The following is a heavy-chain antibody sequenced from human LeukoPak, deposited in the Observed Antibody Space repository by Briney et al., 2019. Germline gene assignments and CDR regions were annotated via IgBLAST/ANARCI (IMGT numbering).Heavy chain of an antibody. J-gene: IGHJ4*02. V-gene: IGHV3-23*01. CDR2: VSGSGSNT. CDR1: GFTFSCCA. Sequence: GGSLRLSSAASGFTFSCCAMSWVRQAPGKGLEWVSTVSGSGSNTFYADSVKGRFTISRDNSKDALYLQMDSLRADDTAVYFCAKTPRGYTYVPDYWGQGTLVTVSS. D-gene: IGHD5-18*01. CDR3: AKTPRGYTYVPDY.